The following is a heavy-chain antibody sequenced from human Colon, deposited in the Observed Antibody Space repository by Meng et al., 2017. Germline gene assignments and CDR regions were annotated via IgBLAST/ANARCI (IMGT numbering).Heavy chain of an antibody. CDR1: GFTFSNSW. J-gene: IGHJ4*02. Sequence: EVELVESGGDLVQPGGSLGLACTASGFTFSNSWMDWVRQAPGKGLVGIARISVDETATTYADSVKGRFTISRDNAKNTLYLQMNSLRAEDTAVYYCARSGYHNGYDYWGQGTLVTVSS. D-gene: IGHD6-25*01. V-gene: IGHV3-74*02. CDR2: ISVDETAT. CDR3: ARSGYHNGYDY.